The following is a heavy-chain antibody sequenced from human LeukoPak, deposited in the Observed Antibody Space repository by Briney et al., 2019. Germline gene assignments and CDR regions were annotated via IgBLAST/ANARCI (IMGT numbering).Heavy chain of an antibody. D-gene: IGHD4/OR15-4a*01. CDR2: IKQDGNEK. Sequence: PGGSLRLSCAASGFTFSSYEMNWVRQAPGKGLEWVANIKQDGNEKYYADSVKGRFTISRDNGKNSLDLQMNSLRADDTAFYYCARDTLGEGEDANYAVYYFDYWGQGTVVTVSS. CDR3: ARDTLGEGEDANYAVYYFDY. J-gene: IGHJ4*02. V-gene: IGHV3-7*01. CDR1: GFTFSSYE.